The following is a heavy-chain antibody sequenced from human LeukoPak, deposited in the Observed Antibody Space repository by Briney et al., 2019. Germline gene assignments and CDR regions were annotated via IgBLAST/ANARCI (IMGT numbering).Heavy chain of an antibody. Sequence: PGGSLRLSCAGSGFTLSSYEMIWVRQAPGKGLEWVSYISSTGSTIYYADSVKGRFTISRDNARNSLYLQMNSLRAEDTAVYYCAREDDVLAGYPFDYWGQGTLVTVSS. D-gene: IGHD3-9*01. V-gene: IGHV3-48*03. J-gene: IGHJ4*02. CDR3: AREDDVLAGYPFDY. CDR1: GFTLSSYE. CDR2: ISSTGSTI.